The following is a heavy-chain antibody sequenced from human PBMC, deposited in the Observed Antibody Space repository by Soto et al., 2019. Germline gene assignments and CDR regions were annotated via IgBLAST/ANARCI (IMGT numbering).Heavy chain of an antibody. CDR1: GFTFSDSY. CDR2: ISPSGDAV. Sequence: QVQLVESGGGLVKPGGSLRLSCVTSGFTFSDSYMSWVRKAPGKGLEWVSYISPSGDAVFYADSVKGRFTISRDNAKLSLYLQMNSLRAEDTAVYYCARRQWFAYDSWGQGTLVTVSS. CDR3: ARRQWFAYDS. D-gene: IGHD3-22*01. V-gene: IGHV3-11*01. J-gene: IGHJ4*02.